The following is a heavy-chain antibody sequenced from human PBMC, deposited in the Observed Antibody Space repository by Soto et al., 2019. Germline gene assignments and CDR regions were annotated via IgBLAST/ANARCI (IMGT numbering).Heavy chain of an antibody. CDR1: GYSFTAYG. CDR2: ISCYNGKT. D-gene: IGHD3-3*01. J-gene: IGHJ6*02. CDR3: ARDGPPPEIRFLGWDIHDYNGVDV. V-gene: IGHV1-18*01. Sequence: QVQVVQSGDEVKETGASVRVSCKTSGYSFTAYGISWVRQAPGQGLEWMGWISCYNGKTKYAQKVQGRVTMTTDTSTSTGYMEVRNLRSGETGIYYCARDGPPPEIRFLGWDIHDYNGVDVWGQGTTVTVSS.